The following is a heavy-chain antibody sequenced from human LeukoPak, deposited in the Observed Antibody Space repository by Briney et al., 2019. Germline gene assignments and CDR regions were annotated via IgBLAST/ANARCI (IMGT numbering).Heavy chain of an antibody. CDR1: GFTFSSYS. J-gene: IGHJ4*02. D-gene: IGHD3-10*01. V-gene: IGHV3-21*01. Sequence: GGSLRLSCAASGFTFSSYSMNWVRQAPGKGLEWVSSISSSSSYIYYADSVKGRFTISRDNSKNTLYLQMNSLRSEDTAVYYCAKDVIRHYGSGSSFDYWGQGTLVTVSS. CDR3: AKDVIRHYGSGSSFDY. CDR2: ISSSSSYI.